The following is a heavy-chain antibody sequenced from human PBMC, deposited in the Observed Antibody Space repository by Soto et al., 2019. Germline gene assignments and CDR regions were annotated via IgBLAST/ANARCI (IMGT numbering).Heavy chain of an antibody. V-gene: IGHV4-4*02. CDR3: ARDDHIVVVPTSLGAMDV. D-gene: IGHD2-2*01. J-gene: IGHJ6*02. CDR2: IYHSGST. CDR1: GGSISSNKL. Sequence: QVQLQESGPGLVKPSETLSLTCAVYGGSISSNKLWSWVRQPPGNGLEWIGEIYHSGSTNYNPSLKSRVTISLDKSKNQCSLKLTSVTAADSAVYYCARDDHIVVVPTSLGAMDVWGQGTTVTVSS.